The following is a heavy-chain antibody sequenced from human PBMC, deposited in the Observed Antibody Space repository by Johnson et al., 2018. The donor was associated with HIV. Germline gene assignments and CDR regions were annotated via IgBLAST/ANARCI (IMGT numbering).Heavy chain of an antibody. J-gene: IGHJ3*02. CDR2: IGTAGDT. D-gene: IGHD3-16*01. V-gene: IGHV3-13*01. Sequence: VQLVESGGGVVQPGRSLRLSCAASGFTFSSYAMHWVRQPTGKGLEWVSGIGTAGDTYYAVSVKGRFTISRGNAKNSLHLQMNSLRAGDTAVYYCARGQQDMGAGAFDIWGQGTMVTVSS. CDR1: GFTFSSYA. CDR3: ARGQQDMGAGAFDI.